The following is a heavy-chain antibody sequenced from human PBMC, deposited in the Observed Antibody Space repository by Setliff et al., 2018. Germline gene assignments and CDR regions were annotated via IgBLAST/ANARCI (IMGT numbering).Heavy chain of an antibody. J-gene: IGHJ4*02. CDR1: GLPFSNSN. V-gene: IGHV3-48*01. CDR3: AKVGIFGGGYFDF. D-gene: IGHD3-3*01. Sequence: GGSLRLSCVASGLPFSNSNMNWVRQAPGKGLEWISYISSSSSIIYYADSVKGRFTISRDNAKNSLYLQMNSLSGEDTAVYYCAKVGIFGGGYFDFWGQGTPVTVSS. CDR2: ISSSSSII.